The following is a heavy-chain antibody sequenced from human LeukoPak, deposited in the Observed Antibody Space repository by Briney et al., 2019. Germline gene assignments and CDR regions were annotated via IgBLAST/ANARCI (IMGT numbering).Heavy chain of an antibody. D-gene: IGHD3-10*01. V-gene: IGHV1-2*06. CDR2: INPNSGGT. CDR1: GYTFTGYY. Sequence: GASVKVSCKASGYTFTGYYMHWVRQAPGQGLEWMGRINPNSGGTNYAQKFQGRVTMTRDTSISTAYMELSRLRSDDTAVYYCARKGRMVRWSDWFDPWGQGTLVTVSS. CDR3: ARKGRMVRWSDWFDP. J-gene: IGHJ5*02.